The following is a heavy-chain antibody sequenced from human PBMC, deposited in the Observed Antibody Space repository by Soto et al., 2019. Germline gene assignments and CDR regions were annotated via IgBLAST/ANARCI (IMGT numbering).Heavy chain of an antibody. CDR2: ISAYNGNT. CDR3: ARESVEYYYDSSGYYYVL. CDR1: GYTFTSYG. V-gene: IGHV1-18*04. J-gene: IGHJ4*02. D-gene: IGHD3-22*01. Sequence: GASVKVSCKASGYTFTSYGTSWVRQAPGQGLEWMGWISAYNGNTNYAQKLQGRVTMTTDTSTSTAYMELRSLRSDDTAVYYCARESVEYYYDSSGYYYVLWGQGTLVTVSS.